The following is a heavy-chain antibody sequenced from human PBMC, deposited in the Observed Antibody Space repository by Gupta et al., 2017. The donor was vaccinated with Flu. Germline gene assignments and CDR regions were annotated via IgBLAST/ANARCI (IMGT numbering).Heavy chain of an antibody. V-gene: IGHV3-11*05. CDR1: GFSFSDNY. CDR3: ARDPGGGIGNNWFDP. J-gene: IGHJ5*02. Sequence: QVQLVESGGGLVKPGGSRRLSCAASGFSFSDNYMIWVRQAPGKGLELISYFSGAGDYRLFAVSVRGRFTITRDNAKKFVYLEMSGLGVEDTAVYYCARDPGGGIGNNWFDPWGLGTLVTVSS. D-gene: IGHD1-1*01. CDR2: FSGAGDYR.